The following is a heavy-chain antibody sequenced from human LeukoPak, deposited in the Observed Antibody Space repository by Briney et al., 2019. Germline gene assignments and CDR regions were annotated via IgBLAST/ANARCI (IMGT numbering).Heavy chain of an antibody. Sequence: GSSVKVSCKASGGTFSSYAISWVRQAPGQGLEWMGGIIPIFGTANYAQKFQGRVTITTDESTSTAYMELSSLRSEDTAVYYCASTKAAYCGGDCQPTFSWFDPWGQGTLVTVSS. CDR3: ASTKAAYCGGDCQPTFSWFDP. CDR1: GGTFSSYA. CDR2: IIPIFGTA. D-gene: IGHD2-21*02. V-gene: IGHV1-69*05. J-gene: IGHJ5*02.